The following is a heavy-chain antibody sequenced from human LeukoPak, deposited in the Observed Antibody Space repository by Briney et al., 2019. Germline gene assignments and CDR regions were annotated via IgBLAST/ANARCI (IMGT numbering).Heavy chain of an antibody. J-gene: IGHJ4*02. V-gene: IGHV1-2*02. D-gene: IGHD3-22*01. CDR1: GYTFTGYY. Sequence: ASVKVSCKASGYTFTGYYMHWVRQAPGQGLEWMGWINPNSGGTNYAQKFQGRVTMTRDTSISTAYMELSRLRSDDTAVYYCAXXXXXDSSGYYYGYWGQGTLVTVSS. CDR3: AXXXXXDSSGYYYGY. CDR2: INPNSGGT.